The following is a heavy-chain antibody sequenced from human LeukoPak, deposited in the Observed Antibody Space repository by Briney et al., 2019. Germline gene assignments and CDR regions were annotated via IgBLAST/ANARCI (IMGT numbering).Heavy chain of an antibody. CDR3: ARISYDSSGYYDY. CDR2: IISDGSTT. Sequence: GGSLRLSCAASGFTFSSYWIHWVRQAPGKGLVWVSRIISDGSTTSYADSVKGRFTISRDTAKNTLYLQMNSLRADDTAVYYCARISYDSSGYYDYWGQGALVTVFS. J-gene: IGHJ4*02. CDR1: GFTFSSYW. V-gene: IGHV3-74*01. D-gene: IGHD3-22*01.